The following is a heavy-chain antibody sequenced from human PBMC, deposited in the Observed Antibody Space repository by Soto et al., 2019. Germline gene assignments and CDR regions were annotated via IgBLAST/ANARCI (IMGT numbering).Heavy chain of an antibody. CDR2: IYPDDHDS. D-gene: IGHD2-8*02. CDR3: ARREYCYRYFDL. V-gene: IGHV5-51*01. J-gene: IGHJ4*02. CDR1: GYRFSTYW. Sequence: XESLKISCKASGYRFSTYWIAWVRQTPGKGLEWMGIIYPDDHDSRVSPSFQGDVFMSVDKSTYTAYLEWSSLRASDTAIYYCARREYCYRYFDLWGQGNKVTVSS.